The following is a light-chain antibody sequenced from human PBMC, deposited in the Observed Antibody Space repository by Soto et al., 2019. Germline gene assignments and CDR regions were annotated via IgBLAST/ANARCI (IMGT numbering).Light chain of an antibody. CDR2: DAS. CDR1: QSVSSY. Sequence: EIVLTQSPATLSLSPGEIANLSCSASQSVSSYLAWYQQKPGQAPRLLIYDASNRATGIPARFSGSGSGTDFTLTISSLEPEDFAVYYCQQYDKWPRTFGQGTKVDIK. J-gene: IGKJ1*01. V-gene: IGKV3-11*01. CDR3: QQYDKWPRT.